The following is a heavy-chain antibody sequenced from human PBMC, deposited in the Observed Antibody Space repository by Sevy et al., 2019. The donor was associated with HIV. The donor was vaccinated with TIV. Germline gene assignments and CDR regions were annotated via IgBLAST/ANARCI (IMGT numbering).Heavy chain of an antibody. Sequence: SETLSLTCSVSGGSMSSYSWSWIRQPAGKGLEWIGRIYSSGTTNYNPSLKSRVTMSVDTSKNQLSLKVQSVTAADTAVFYGARDEGDGNSYFDVWGQGTLVTVSS. CDR3: ARDEGDGNSYFDV. D-gene: IGHD2-21*01. V-gene: IGHV4-4*07. CDR1: GGSMSSYS. J-gene: IGHJ4*02. CDR2: IYSSGTT.